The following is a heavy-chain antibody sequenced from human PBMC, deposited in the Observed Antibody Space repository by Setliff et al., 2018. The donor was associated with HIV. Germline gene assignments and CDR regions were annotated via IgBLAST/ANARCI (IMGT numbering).Heavy chain of an antibody. CDR2: INPSDNRT. CDR1: GYTFNNYY. J-gene: IGHJ5*02. CDR3: APVSSGWFDP. Sequence: ASVKVSCKASGYTFNNYYMHWVRQAPGQGLEWMGIINPSDNRTYYAQKFQGRVTMARDTSTSSVYMELTSLRSEDTAMYYCAPVSSGWFDPWGQGTLVTVSS. V-gene: IGHV1-46*02. D-gene: IGHD2-2*01.